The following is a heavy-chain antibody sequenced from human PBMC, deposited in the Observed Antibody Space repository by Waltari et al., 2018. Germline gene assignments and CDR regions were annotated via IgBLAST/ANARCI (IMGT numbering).Heavy chain of an antibody. CDR2: IYSSGST. CDR1: DGSITNYF. V-gene: IGHV4-4*07. J-gene: IGHJ4*02. Sequence: QVQVQESGPGLVKPSGTLSLTCNVSDGSITNYFWPWIRPPAGKGLEWIGRIYSSGSTNCNPSLRSRVTMSIDTSKNQFSLKLASVTAADTAVYFCAREVRRDGYNYVDYWAQGTLVIVSS. CDR3: AREVRRDGYNYVDY. D-gene: IGHD5-12*01.